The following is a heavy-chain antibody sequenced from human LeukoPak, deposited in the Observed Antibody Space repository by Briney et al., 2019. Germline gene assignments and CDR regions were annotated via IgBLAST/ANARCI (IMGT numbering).Heavy chain of an antibody. D-gene: IGHD3-16*02. J-gene: IGHJ4*02. V-gene: IGHV3-7*04. CDR1: GFTFSSYA. CDR3: ARGDTQSKYRQFDS. CDR2: IKQDGSEK. Sequence: GRSLRLSCAASGFTFSSYAMHWVRQAPGKGLEWVANIKQDGSEKDYVDSVKGRFTISRDNAKNSLYLQMNSLRAEDTGVYYCARGDTQSKYRQFDSWGQGSLVIVSS.